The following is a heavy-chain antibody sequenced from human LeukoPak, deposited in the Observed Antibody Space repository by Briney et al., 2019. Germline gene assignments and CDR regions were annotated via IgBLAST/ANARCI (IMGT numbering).Heavy chain of an antibody. CDR1: GGTFSSYA. CDR2: IIPILGIA. V-gene: IGHV1-69*04. J-gene: IGHJ6*02. D-gene: IGHD5-24*01. CDR3: ARVSDGDTPRGLSTGYYYYGMDV. Sequence: VASVTVSCKASGGTFSSYAISWVRQAPGQGLEWMGRIIPILGIANYAQKFQGRVTITADKSTSTAYMELSSLRSEDTAVYYCARVSDGDTPRGLSTGYYYYGMDVWGQGTTVTVSS.